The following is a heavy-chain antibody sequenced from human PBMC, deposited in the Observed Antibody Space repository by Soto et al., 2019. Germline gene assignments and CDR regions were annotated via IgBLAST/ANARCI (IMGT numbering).Heavy chain of an antibody. CDR3: ARVSSSSGYAGLDY. V-gene: IGHV4-59*01. CDR1: GGSISSYY. D-gene: IGHD3-22*01. CDR2: IYYSGST. J-gene: IGHJ4*02. Sequence: SSETLSLTCTVSGGSISSYYWSWIRQPPGKGLEWIGYIYYSGSTNYNPSLKSRVTISVDTSKNQFSLKLSSVTAADTAVYYCARVSSSSGYAGLDYWGQGTLVTVSS.